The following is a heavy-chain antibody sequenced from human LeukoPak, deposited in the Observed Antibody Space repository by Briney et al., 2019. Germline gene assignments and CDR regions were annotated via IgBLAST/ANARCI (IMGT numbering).Heavy chain of an antibody. Sequence: SQTLSLTCTVSGGSISSGSYYWSWIRQPAGKGLEWIGRIYTSGSTNYNPSLKSRVTISVDTSKNQFSLKLSSVTAADTAVYYCARFGLSGFDYWGQGTLVTVSS. CDR1: GGSISSGSYY. CDR3: ARFGLSGFDY. D-gene: IGHD3-10*01. CDR2: IYTSGST. J-gene: IGHJ4*02. V-gene: IGHV4-61*02.